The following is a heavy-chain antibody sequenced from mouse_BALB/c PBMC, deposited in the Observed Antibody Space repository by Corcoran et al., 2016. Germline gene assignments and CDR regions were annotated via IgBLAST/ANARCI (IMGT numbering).Heavy chain of an antibody. Sequence: QIQLVQSGPELKKPGETVKISCKASGYTFTNYGMNWVKQAPGKGLKWMGWINTYTGEPTYADDFKGRFAFSLETSASTAYLQINNLKNEDTATYFCAKERSYYYGSISYYAMDYWGQGTSVTVSS. D-gene: IGHD1-1*01. J-gene: IGHJ4*01. CDR3: AKERSYYYGSISYYAMDY. CDR2: INTYTGEP. CDR1: GYTFTNYG. V-gene: IGHV9-3-1*01.